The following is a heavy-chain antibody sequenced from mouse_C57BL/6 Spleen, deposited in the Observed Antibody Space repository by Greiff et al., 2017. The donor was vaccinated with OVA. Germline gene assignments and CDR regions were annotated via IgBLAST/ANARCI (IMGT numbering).Heavy chain of an antibody. CDR2: IDPSDSYT. J-gene: IGHJ4*01. CDR1: GYTFTSYW. CDR3: ARSYYYGAMDD. D-gene: IGHD1-1*01. Sequence: VQLQQPGAELVMPGASVKLSCKASGYTFTSYWMHWVKQRPGQGLEWIGEIDPSDSYTNYNQKFKGKSTLTVDKSSSTAYMQLSSLTSEDSAVYYCARSYYYGAMDDWGKGTSVTVSS. V-gene: IGHV1-69*01.